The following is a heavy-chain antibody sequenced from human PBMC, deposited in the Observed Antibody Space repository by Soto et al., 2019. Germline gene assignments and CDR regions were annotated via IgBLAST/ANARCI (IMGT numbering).Heavy chain of an antibody. Sequence: QVQLVESGGGVVQPGRSLRLSCAAYGFTFTSYAMHWVRQAPGKGPEWVAVISYDGSNKFYADSVKGRFTISRDNSKNSLYLPLNNLRAEDTAVYYCARGASSAYYYLPWRTAFDIWGQGTMVTVSP. V-gene: IGHV3-30-3*01. D-gene: IGHD3-22*01. CDR1: GFTFTSYA. CDR3: ARGASSAYYYLPWRTAFDI. CDR2: ISYDGSNK. J-gene: IGHJ3*02.